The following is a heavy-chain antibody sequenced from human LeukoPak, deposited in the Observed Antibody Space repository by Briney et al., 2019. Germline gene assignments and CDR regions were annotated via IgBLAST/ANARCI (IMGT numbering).Heavy chain of an antibody. CDR3: AKDQGYSSAWYSRDGFDM. D-gene: IGHD6-19*01. J-gene: IGHJ3*02. V-gene: IGHV3-23*01. Sequence: GGSLRLSCAASGFSFSSYAMSWVRQAPGKGLEWVSAISKSGDSTFYADSVKGRFTISRDNSQNTLYVQMNGLRAEDTAVYYCAKDQGYSSAWYSRDGFDMWGQGTMVTVSS. CDR1: GFSFSSYA. CDR2: ISKSGDST.